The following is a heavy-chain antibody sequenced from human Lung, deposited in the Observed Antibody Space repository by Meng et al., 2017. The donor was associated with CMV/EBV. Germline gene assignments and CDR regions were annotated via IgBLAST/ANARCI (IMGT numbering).Heavy chain of an antibody. Sequence: QGQVVQSGGEVKKPGASVKVSCKASGYTFTNYGITWVRQAPGQGLEWMGWISAYNGNTNYAQTLQGRVTMTTDTSTSTAYMELGSLRSDDTAVYYCARVEVGITSGDYWGQGTLVTVSS. CDR1: GYTFTNYG. J-gene: IGHJ4*02. CDR2: ISAYNGNT. CDR3: ARVEVGITSGDY. V-gene: IGHV1-18*01. D-gene: IGHD1-26*01.